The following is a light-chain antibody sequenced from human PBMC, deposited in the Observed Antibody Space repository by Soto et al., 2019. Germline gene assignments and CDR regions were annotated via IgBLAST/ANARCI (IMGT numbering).Light chain of an antibody. CDR2: GAS. CDR1: QSVSSSY. V-gene: IGKV3-20*01. J-gene: IGKJ4*01. CDR3: QQYGSSPIT. Sequence: EILLTQSPGTLSLSGGERATLSCRASQSVSSSYLAWYQQKPGQAPRLLIYGASSRATGIPDRFSGSGSGTDFTLTISRLEPEDFAVYYCQQYGSSPITFGGGTKVDIK.